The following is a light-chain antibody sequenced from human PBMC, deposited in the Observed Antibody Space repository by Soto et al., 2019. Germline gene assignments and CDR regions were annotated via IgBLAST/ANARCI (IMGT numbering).Light chain of an antibody. CDR3: QQYGSSPQT. Sequence: EIVLTQSPGTLSLSPGERATVSCRASQSVSSSYLAWYQQKPGQAPRLLMYGASSRATGIPDRFSGSGSGTDLTLTISRLESEDFAVYYCQQYGSSPQTFGQGTKLEIK. CDR1: QSVSSSY. J-gene: IGKJ2*01. V-gene: IGKV3-20*01. CDR2: GAS.